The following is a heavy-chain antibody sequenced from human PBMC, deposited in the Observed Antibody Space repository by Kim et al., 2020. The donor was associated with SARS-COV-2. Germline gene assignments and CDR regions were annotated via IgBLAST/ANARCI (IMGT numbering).Heavy chain of an antibody. J-gene: IGHJ5*02. CDR1: GYTLTELS. CDR3: ATGPVAGTVLWFDP. D-gene: IGHD6-19*01. Sequence: ASVKVSCKVSGYTLTELSMHWVRQAPGKGLEWMGGFDPEDGETIYAQKFQGRVTMTEDTSTDTAYMELSSLRSEDTAVYYCATGPVAGTVLWFDPWGQGTLVSVSS. CDR2: FDPEDGET. V-gene: IGHV1-24*01.